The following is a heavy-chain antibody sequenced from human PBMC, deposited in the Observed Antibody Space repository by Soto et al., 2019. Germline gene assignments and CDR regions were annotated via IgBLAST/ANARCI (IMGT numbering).Heavy chain of an antibody. J-gene: IGHJ4*02. Sequence: QVQLQESGPGLVKPPETLSLTCTVSGGSMSNYYWSWIRQPAGKGLEWIGRIYTTGSTHYNPSLNSRVTLSIDMSKNQFSLMLNAVTAADTAVYYCARELPSIYEILTGHFDHWGPGTLVTVSS. CDR1: GGSMSNYY. V-gene: IGHV4-4*07. CDR2: IYTTGST. CDR3: ARELPSIYEILTGHFDH. D-gene: IGHD3-9*01.